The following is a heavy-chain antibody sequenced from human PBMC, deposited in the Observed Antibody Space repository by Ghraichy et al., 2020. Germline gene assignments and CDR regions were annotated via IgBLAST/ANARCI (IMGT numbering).Heavy chain of an antibody. CDR1: GGSFSGYY. Sequence: TCAVYGGSFSGYYWSWIRQPPGKGLEWIGEINHSGSTNYNPSLKSRVTISVDTSKNQFSLKLSSVTAADTAVYYCARAGSRDGYNFPKYWGQGTLVTVSS. CDR2: INHSGST. CDR3: ARAGSRDGYNFPKY. V-gene: IGHV4-34*01. D-gene: IGHD5-24*01. J-gene: IGHJ4*02.